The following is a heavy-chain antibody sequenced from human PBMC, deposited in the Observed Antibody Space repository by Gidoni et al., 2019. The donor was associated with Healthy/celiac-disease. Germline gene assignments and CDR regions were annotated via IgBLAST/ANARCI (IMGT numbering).Heavy chain of an antibody. D-gene: IGHD2-15*01. CDR3: AKDLGTCSGGSCYSPHY. CDR1: GFTFSRYG. Sequence: QVQLVESGGGVVQPGRSLRLSCAASGFTFSRYGMHWVRQAPGKGLEWVAVISYEGSNKYYADSVKGRFTISRDNSKNTLYLQMNSLRAEDTAVYYCAKDLGTCSGGSCYSPHYWGQGTLVTVSS. J-gene: IGHJ4*02. CDR2: ISYEGSNK. V-gene: IGHV3-30*18.